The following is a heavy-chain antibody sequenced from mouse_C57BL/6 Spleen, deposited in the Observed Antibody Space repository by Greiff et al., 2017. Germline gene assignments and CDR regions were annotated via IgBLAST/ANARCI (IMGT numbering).Heavy chain of an antibody. Sequence: VQLQQSGAELVRPGSSVKLSCKASGYTFTSYWMHWVKQRPIQGLEWIGNIDPSDSETHYNQKFKDKATLTVDKSSSTAYMQLSILTSEDSAVYYCAREGNGNWFAYWGQGTLVTVSA. CDR3: AREGNGNWFAY. D-gene: IGHD2-1*01. V-gene: IGHV1-52*01. CDR2: IDPSDSET. CDR1: GYTFTSYW. J-gene: IGHJ3*01.